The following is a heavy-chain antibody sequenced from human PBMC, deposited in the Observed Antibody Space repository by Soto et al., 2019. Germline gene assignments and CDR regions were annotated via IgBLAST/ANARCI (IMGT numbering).Heavy chain of an antibody. CDR2: IANRRSNK. D-gene: IGHD3-22*01. CDR3: AARGGGYYDSSGYYYDSNAFDI. CDR1: GFTFSTYA. Sequence: GGSLRLSCAASGFTFSTYAMSWVRQAPGKGLEWVSYIANRRSNKYYADSVKGRFTISRDNSKNTLYLQMNSLRAEDTAVYYCAARGGGYYDSSGYYYDSNAFDIWGQGTMVTVSS. V-gene: IGHV3-30-3*01. J-gene: IGHJ3*02.